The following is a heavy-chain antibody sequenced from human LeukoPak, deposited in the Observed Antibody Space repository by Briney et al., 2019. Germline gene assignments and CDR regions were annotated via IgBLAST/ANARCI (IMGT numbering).Heavy chain of an antibody. CDR1: GFSFSDYA. V-gene: IGHV3-23*01. Sequence: GGPLRLSRAASGFSFSDYAMAWVRQAPGKGLEWVSVITGSGGVTHYAGSVKGRFTISRDNSKNTLYLQMNNLRVEDTARYYCAKDGLYYDGSTHIYYFDYWGQGTLVAVSS. J-gene: IGHJ4*02. CDR3: AKDGLYYDGSTHIYYFDY. CDR2: ITGSGGVT. D-gene: IGHD3-22*01.